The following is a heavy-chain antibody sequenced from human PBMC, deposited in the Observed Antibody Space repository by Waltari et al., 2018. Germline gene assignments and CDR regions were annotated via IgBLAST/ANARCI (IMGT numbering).Heavy chain of an antibody. CDR2: IYTSGST. CDR3: ARDHYCSGGACYPGGSAFDI. J-gene: IGHJ3*02. CDR1: GGSISGYY. V-gene: IGHV4-4*07. D-gene: IGHD2-15*01. Sequence: QVQLQESGPGLVKPSGTLSLTCAVSGGSISGYYWNWIRQPPGKGLEWIGRIYTSGSTNYNPSLKSRVTISINTSNNQFSLKLSSVTAADTAVYYCARDHYCSGGACYPGGSAFDIWGQGTMVTVSS.